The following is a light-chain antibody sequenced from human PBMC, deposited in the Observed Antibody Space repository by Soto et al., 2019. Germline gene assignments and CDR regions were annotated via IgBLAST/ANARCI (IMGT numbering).Light chain of an antibody. Sequence: EIMMTQSPATLSVSPGERATLSCRASQSVSSYLAWYQQKPGQAPRLLISGASTRATGIPARFSGSGSGTEFTLIISSLQSEVSAVYYCKQSNSSTTWTVGQGTKV. V-gene: IGKV3-15*01. J-gene: IGKJ1*01. CDR3: KQSNSSTTWT. CDR2: GAS. CDR1: QSVSSY.